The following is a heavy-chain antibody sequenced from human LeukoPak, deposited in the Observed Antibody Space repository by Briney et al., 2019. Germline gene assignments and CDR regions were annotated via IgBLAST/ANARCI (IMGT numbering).Heavy chain of an antibody. CDR3: ARGVDYYGV. V-gene: IGHV4-34*01. D-gene: IGHD3-10*01. Sequence: SETLSLTCAVYGGSFSGYYWNWIRQPPGKGLEWIGEINHSGGTNYNPSLKSRVTISVDTSKKQFSLKLSSVTAADTAVYYCARGVDYYGVWGQGTLVTVSS. CDR2: INHSGGT. J-gene: IGHJ4*02. CDR1: GGSFSGYY.